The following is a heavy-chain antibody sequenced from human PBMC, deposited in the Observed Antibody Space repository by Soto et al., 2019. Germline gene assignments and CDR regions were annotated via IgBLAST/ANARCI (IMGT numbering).Heavy chain of an antibody. Sequence: PSETLSLTCTVSGDSITSSYWWSWVRQPPGRGLEWIGKISHTGTTYYNPSLESRINISVEKSKNQFSLKLTSVTAADTAVFYCARHIPIDNILGFDYWATEPWSPSPQ. D-gene: IGHD2-21*01. J-gene: IGHJ4*01. CDR2: ISHTGTT. CDR1: GDSITSSYW. CDR3: ARHIPIDNILGFDY. V-gene: IGHV4-4*02.